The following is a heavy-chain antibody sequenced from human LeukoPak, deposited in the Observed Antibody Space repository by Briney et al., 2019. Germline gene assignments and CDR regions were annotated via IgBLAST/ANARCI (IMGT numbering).Heavy chain of an antibody. CDR2: FDPEDGET. Sequence: ASVKVSCKVSGYTLTEIPMHWVRQAPGKGLEWMGGFDPEDGETIYAQKFEGRVTMTEDTSTDTAYMELSSLRSEDTAEYYCATSYCSGGSCYFNFDYWGQGTLVTVSS. J-gene: IGHJ4*02. D-gene: IGHD2-15*01. CDR3: ATSYCSGGSCYFNFDY. CDR1: GYTLTEIP. V-gene: IGHV1-24*01.